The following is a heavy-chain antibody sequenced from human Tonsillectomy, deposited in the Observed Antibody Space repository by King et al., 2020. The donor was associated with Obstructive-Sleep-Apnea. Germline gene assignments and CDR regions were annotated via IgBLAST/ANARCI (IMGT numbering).Heavy chain of an antibody. J-gene: IGHJ4*02. Sequence: VQLVESGGGLVQPGGSLRLSCVASGFIFSGHYMSWVRQAPGKGLEWVAKIKPDGSDKSYVDSVKGRFTISRDNAKNSLFLQMNSLRGEDTAMYYCAKEEWHRFDFWGQGTLVTVSS. V-gene: IGHV3-7*01. CDR2: IKPDGSDK. CDR1: GFIFSGHY. CDR3: AKEEWHRFDF. D-gene: IGHD3-3*01.